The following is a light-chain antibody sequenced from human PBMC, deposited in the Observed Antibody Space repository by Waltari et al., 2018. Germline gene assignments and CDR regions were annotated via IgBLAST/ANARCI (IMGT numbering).Light chain of an antibody. V-gene: IGLV2-14*03. CDR1: IRDVGGYKY. CDR3: SSFTSSSSFV. CDR2: DVV. Sequence: QSALTQPASVSGSPGQSINISCTGTIRDVGGYKYVSWYQQHPGDVPRLLIYDVVKPPSGVSSRFSGSKSDNTARLTISGLQAADEAHYYCSSFTSSSSFVFGSGTKVTV. J-gene: IGLJ1*01.